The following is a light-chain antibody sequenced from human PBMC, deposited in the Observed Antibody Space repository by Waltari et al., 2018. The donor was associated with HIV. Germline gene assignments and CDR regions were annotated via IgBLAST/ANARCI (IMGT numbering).Light chain of an antibody. CDR3: VSYDSRLDERL. V-gene: IGLV1-47*01. CDR2: RNY. J-gene: IGLJ3*02. CDR1: PPNIETEA. Sequence: QSVLTQPPSVSGTPGQTVTISCSGSPPNIETEALYWYQQLPGTAPKLIIYRNYKRPSGVSDRFSCSKSGASAFLVISGLRSKDEAHYYCVSYDSRLDERLFGGGTKLTVL.